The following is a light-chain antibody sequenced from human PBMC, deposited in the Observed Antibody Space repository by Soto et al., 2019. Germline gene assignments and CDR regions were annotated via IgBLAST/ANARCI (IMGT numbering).Light chain of an antibody. V-gene: IGLV1-44*01. Sequence: QSVLTQPPSASGTPGQRVTISCSGSSSNIGSNTVNWYQQLPGTAPKLLIYSNNQRPSGVPDRSSGSKSGTSASLAISGLQSEDEADYYCAAWDDSLNGPGVFGGGTKLTVL. J-gene: IGLJ2*01. CDR1: SSNIGSNT. CDR2: SNN. CDR3: AAWDDSLNGPGV.